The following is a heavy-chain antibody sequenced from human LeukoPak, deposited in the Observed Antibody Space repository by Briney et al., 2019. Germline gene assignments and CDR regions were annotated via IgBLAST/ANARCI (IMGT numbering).Heavy chain of an antibody. D-gene: IGHD1-26*01. V-gene: IGHV3-7*03. CDR1: GFTFSASW. CDR2: IKKDGSQR. J-gene: IGHJ5*02. Sequence: GGSLRLSCVASGFTFSASWMGWVRQAPGKGPEWVATIKKDGSQRYYVDSVKGRFTISRDNAQNSLYLQMSSLRVEDTAIYSCARVGWELLNLHFDPWGQGTLVTVSS. CDR3: ARVGWELLNLHFDP.